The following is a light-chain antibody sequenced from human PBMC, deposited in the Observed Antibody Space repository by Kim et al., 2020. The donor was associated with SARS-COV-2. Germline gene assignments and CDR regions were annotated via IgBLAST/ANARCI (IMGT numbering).Light chain of an antibody. Sequence: AVGRTVRIPGQGDSLGTYYARWYQQKPGQAPVLVIYDENNRPSGIPDRFSASSSGNTASLTITGAQAEDEADYYCNSRDTSGNSYFFGTGTKVTV. J-gene: IGLJ1*01. V-gene: IGLV3-19*01. CDR1: SLGTYY. CDR2: DEN. CDR3: NSRDTSGNSYF.